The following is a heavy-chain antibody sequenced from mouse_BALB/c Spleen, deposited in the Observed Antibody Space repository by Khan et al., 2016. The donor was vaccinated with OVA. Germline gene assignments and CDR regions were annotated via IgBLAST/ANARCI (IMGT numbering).Heavy chain of an antibody. V-gene: IGHV1S81*02. CDR1: GHTFTSYY. D-gene: IGHD2-1*01. CDR2: INPSDGDT. CDR3: TRSGYGTFAY. Sequence: QIQLVQSGAELVKPGASVKLSCTASGHTFTSYYMYWVKQRPGQGLEWIGEINPSDGDTNFNEKFKSKATLTVDKSSSTVYMQLSSLTSEDSAVYYCTRSGYGTFAYWGQGTLVTVSA. J-gene: IGHJ3*01.